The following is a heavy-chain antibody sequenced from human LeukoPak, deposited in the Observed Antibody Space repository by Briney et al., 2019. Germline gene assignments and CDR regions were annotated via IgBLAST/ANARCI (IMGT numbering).Heavy chain of an antibody. CDR2: IRSKAYGGTT. J-gene: IGHJ4*02. D-gene: IGHD3-10*01. V-gene: IGHV3-49*04. Sequence: GGSLRLSCTASGFTFGDYAMSWVRQAPGKGLEWVGFIRSKAYGGTTEYAASVKGRFTISRDDSKSIAYLQMNSLKTEDTAVYYCTREAYYYGSGLKTEIDYWGQGTLVTVSS. CDR3: TREAYYYGSGLKTEIDY. CDR1: GFTFGDYA.